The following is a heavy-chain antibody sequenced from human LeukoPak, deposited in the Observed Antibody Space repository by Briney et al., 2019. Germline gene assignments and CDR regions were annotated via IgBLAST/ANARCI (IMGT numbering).Heavy chain of an antibody. J-gene: IGHJ6*03. CDR3: AKERGPTLPNYHMDV. CDR2: IVDTGDGT. D-gene: IGHD4/OR15-4a*01. CDR1: GFTFSSYA. V-gene: IGHV3-23*01. Sequence: PGGSLRLSCAASGFTFSSYAMSWVRQAPGKGLEWVSTIVDTGDGTFYADSVRGRFTISRDSSKNTLYLQMNSLRADDTAVSYCAKERGPTLPNYHMDVWGKGTTVTVSS.